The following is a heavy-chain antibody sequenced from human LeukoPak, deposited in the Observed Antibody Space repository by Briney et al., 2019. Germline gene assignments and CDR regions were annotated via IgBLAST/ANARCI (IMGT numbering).Heavy chain of an antibody. D-gene: IGHD1-26*01. Sequence: GGSLRLSCAASGFTFSNYAMSWVRQAPGKGLEWASAVSGSGAIAYYTVSVKGRFTISRDNSKNTLYLQMSSLTAKDTAVYYCAKDRSIGTYYTFDSWGQGTLVTVSS. CDR3: AKDRSIGTYYTFDS. CDR1: GFTFSNYA. J-gene: IGHJ4*02. V-gene: IGHV3-23*01. CDR2: VSGSGAIA.